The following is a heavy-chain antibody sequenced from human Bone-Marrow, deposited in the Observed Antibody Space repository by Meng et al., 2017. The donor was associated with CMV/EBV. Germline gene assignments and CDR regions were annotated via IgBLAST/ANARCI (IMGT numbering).Heavy chain of an antibody. V-gene: IGHV4-31*02. CDR2: IYYSGST. J-gene: IGHJ4*02. D-gene: IGHD6-13*01. Sequence: TVSGGSISSGGYYWSWIRQHPGKGLEWIGYIYYSGSTYYNPSLKSRVTISVDTSKNQFSLKLSSVTAADTAAYYCARDIAAAGNFDYWGQGTLVTVSS. CDR3: ARDIAAAGNFDY. CDR1: GGSISSGGYY.